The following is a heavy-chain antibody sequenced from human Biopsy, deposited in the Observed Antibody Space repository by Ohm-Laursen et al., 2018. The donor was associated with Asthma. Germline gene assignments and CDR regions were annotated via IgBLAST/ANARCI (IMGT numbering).Heavy chain of an antibody. CDR3: ARGVDRVTGLLDHFDS. V-gene: IGHV4-59*01. CDR1: CCSTNNFF. J-gene: IGHJ4*02. CDR2: GNFNGST. Sequence: TLSPTPFGFCCSTNNFFWGRVPQPPGKGVESIWHGNFNGSTNYNPSLKSRVTISIDASKNQFSLKLTSVTAADTAVYYCARGVDRVTGLLDHFDSWGQVTLVTVSS. D-gene: IGHD2-21*02.